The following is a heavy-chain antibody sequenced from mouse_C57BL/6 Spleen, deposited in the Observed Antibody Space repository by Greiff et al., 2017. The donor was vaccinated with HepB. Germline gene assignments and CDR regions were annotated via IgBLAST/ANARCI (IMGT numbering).Heavy chain of an antibody. CDR2: INPNNGGT. CDR3: ARYIFDY. V-gene: IGHV1-26*01. CDR1: GYTFTDYY. J-gene: IGHJ2*01. Sequence: EVQLQQSGPELVKPGASVKISCKASGYTFTDYYMNWVKQSHGKSLEWIGDINPNNGGTSYNQKFKGKATLTVDKSSSTAYIELRSLTSEDSAVYYCARYIFDYWGQGTTLTVSS.